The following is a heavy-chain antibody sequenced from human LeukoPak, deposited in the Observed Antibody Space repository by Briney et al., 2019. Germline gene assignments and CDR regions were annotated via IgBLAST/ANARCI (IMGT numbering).Heavy chain of an antibody. CDR2: IYYSGST. D-gene: IGHD2-15*01. J-gene: IGHJ5*02. CDR3: ARGVVVVVAATLRAYNWFDP. Sequence: PSETLSLTCTVSGGSVSSGSYYWSWIRQPPGKGLEWIGCIYYSGSTNYNPSLKSRVTISVDTSKNQFSLKLSSVTAADTAVYYCARGVVVVVAATLRAYNWFDPWGQGTLVTVSS. V-gene: IGHV4-61*01. CDR1: GGSVSSGSYY.